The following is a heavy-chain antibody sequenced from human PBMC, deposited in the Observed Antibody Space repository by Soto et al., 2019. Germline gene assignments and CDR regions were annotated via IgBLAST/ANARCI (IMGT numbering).Heavy chain of an antibody. J-gene: IGHJ4*02. V-gene: IGHV3-21*01. CDR2: ISSSSYI. CDR3: ARDIIGELGTFDY. D-gene: IGHD1-26*01. CDR1: GFTFSSYS. Sequence: PGGSLRLSCAASGFTFSSYSMNWVRQAPGKGLEWVSSISSSSYINYEDSVKGRFTISRDNAKNSLYLQMNSLRAEDTAVYYCARDIIGELGTFDYWGQGTLVTVSS.